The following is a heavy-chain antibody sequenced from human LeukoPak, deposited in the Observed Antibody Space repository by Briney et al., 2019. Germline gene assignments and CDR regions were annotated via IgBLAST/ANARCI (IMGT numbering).Heavy chain of an antibody. D-gene: IGHD3-3*01. CDR3: ASGGGVLEWLVY. Sequence: SETLSLTCTVSGGSISSGPYYWNWIRQPAGKGLEWIGRIYTSGSTNYNPSLKSRVTMPVDTSKNQFSLKLSSVTAADTAVYYCASGGGVLEWLVYWGQGTLVTVSS. CDR2: IYTSGST. CDR1: GGSISSGPYY. J-gene: IGHJ4*02. V-gene: IGHV4-61*02.